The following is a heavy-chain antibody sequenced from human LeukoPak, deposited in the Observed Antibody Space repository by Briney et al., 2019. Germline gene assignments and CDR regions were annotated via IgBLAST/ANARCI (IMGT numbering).Heavy chain of an antibody. CDR2: IKSKTDGGTT. J-gene: IGHJ4*02. V-gene: IGHV3-15*01. CDR1: GFTFSNAW. Sequence: GGSLRLSCAASGFTFSNAWMNWVRQAPGKGLEWVGRIKSKTDGGTTDYAAPGKGRFTISRDDSENPVYLQMDSLKTEDTAVYYCSTGGYYIDYWGQGTLVTVSS. CDR3: STGGYYIDY. D-gene: IGHD3-3*01.